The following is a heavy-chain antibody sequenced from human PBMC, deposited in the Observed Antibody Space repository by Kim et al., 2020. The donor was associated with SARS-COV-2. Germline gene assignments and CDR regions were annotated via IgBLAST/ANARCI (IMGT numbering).Heavy chain of an antibody. Sequence: KGRFTTPRDNSKNTLFLQLNSLRAEDTAVYYCAKQYYDILTGYYTNAFDIWGQGTMVTVSS. CDR3: AKQYYDILTGYYTNAFDI. J-gene: IGHJ3*02. V-gene: IGHV3-30*02. D-gene: IGHD3-9*01.